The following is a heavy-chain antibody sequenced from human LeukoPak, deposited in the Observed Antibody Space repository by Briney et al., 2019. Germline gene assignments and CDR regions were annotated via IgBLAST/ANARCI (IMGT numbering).Heavy chain of an antibody. Sequence: GGSLRLSCAASGFTFSSYWMSWVRQAPGKGLEWVANIKQGGSEKYYVDSVKGRFTISRDNAKNSLYLQMNSLRAEDTAVYFCAREGSGYYIDHWGQGTLVTVSP. CDR1: GFTFSSYW. V-gene: IGHV3-7*01. CDR2: IKQGGSEK. J-gene: IGHJ4*02. CDR3: AREGSGYYIDH. D-gene: IGHD3-22*01.